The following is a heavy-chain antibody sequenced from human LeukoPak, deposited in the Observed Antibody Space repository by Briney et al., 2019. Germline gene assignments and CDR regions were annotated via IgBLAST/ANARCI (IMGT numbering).Heavy chain of an antibody. D-gene: IGHD5-18*01. CDR2: ISSSSSYI. J-gene: IGHJ3*02. CDR1: GFPFSRYS. CDR3: ARARYSYAPGAFDI. Sequence: GSLRLSCAASGFPFSRYSMDWVRQAPGSGLAWVSSISSSSSYIYYADSVKGRLTISRDNAKNSLYLQMTSLRAVDTAVYYCARARYSYAPGAFDIWGQGTMVTVS. V-gene: IGHV3-21*01.